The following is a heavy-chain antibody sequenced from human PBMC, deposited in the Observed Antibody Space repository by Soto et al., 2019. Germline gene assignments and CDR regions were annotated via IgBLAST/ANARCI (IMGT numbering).Heavy chain of an antibody. J-gene: IGHJ4*02. CDR1: GFTFSSYT. D-gene: IGHD2-15*01. V-gene: IGHV3-23*01. Sequence: GGPLRLSCAASGFTFSSYTMSWVRQAPGKGLEWVSSINGTGSSTTYADSVKGRFTISRDNAKNTLYLQMNSLRAEDTAVYYCASASEADEFDSWGQETLLTLSS. CDR2: INGTGSST. CDR3: ASASEADEFDS.